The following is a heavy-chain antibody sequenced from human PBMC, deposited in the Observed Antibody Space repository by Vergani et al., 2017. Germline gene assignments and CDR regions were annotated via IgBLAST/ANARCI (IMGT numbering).Heavy chain of an antibody. D-gene: IGHD6-6*01. CDR1: GFTSAGYA. V-gene: IGHV3-9*02. Sequence: EVQLEESGGGLVLPGRSLRLSCVASGFTSAGYAMPWVRQAPGKGLEWVSGISWNSNSISYADSVKGRFTISRDNAKNSLSLQMNSLRAEDTALYYFAIELGDSSGGGWFDPWGQGTLVTVPS. CDR2: ISWNSNSI. CDR3: AIELGDSSGGGWFDP. J-gene: IGHJ5*02.